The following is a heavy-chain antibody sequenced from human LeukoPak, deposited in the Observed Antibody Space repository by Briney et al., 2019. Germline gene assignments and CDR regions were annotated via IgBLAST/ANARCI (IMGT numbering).Heavy chain of an antibody. J-gene: IGHJ5*02. CDR2: IRYDGSNK. V-gene: IGHV3-30*02. D-gene: IGHD3-22*01. CDR1: GFTFSSYG. Sequence: PGGSLRLSCAASGFTFSSYGMHWVRQAPGKGLEWVAFIRYDGSNKYYADSVKGRFTISRDNSKSTLYLQMNSLRAEDTAVYYCARKHYDSSGYYPTWGQGTLVTVSS. CDR3: ARKHYDSSGYYPT.